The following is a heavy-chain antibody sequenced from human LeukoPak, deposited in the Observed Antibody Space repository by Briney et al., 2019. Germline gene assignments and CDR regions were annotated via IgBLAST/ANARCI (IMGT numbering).Heavy chain of an antibody. D-gene: IGHD5-24*01. CDR3: ARAGWLQSYYFDY. CDR1: GGSISSYY. V-gene: IGHV4-59*01. Sequence: SETLSLTCTASGGSISSYYWSWIRQPPGKGLEWIGYIYYSGSTNYNPSLKSRVTISVDTSKNQFSLKLSSVTAADTAVYYCARAGWLQSYYFDYWGQGTLVTVSS. CDR2: IYYSGST. J-gene: IGHJ4*02.